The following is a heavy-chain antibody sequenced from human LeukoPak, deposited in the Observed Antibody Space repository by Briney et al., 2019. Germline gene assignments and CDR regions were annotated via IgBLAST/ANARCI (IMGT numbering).Heavy chain of an antibody. CDR3: ARYYDILTGYRNWFDP. CDR2: IYYSGST. CDR1: GGSISSYY. Sequence: SETLSLTCTVSGGSISSYYWSWIRQPPGKGLEWMGYIYYSGSTNYNPSLKSRVTISVDTSKNHFSLRLSSVTAADTAVYYCARYYDILTGYRNWFDPWGQGTLVTVSS. D-gene: IGHD3-9*01. V-gene: IGHV4-59*01. J-gene: IGHJ5*02.